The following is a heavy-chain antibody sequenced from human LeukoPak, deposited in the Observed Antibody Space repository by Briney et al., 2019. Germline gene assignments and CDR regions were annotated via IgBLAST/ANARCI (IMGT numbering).Heavy chain of an antibody. V-gene: IGHV3-48*01. J-gene: IGHJ4*02. CDR1: GFSFSSYS. CDR2: ISSDTSTI. D-gene: IGHD3-22*01. CDR3: ARDPVYYFDSSGYYVY. Sequence: GGSLRLSCAASGFSFSSYSMNWVRQAPGKGLEWVSYISSDTSTIYYADSVKGRFTISRDNAKKSLYLQMNSLRAEDTAVYYCARDPVYYFDSSGYYVYWGQGTLVTVSS.